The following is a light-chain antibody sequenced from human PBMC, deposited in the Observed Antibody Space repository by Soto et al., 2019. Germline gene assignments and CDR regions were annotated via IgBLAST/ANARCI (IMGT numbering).Light chain of an antibody. Sequence: DIVMTQSPDSLAVSLGARATISCKSSQSVLYSSNNKNYLASYQQKPRQPPKLLISWASTRESGVPDRFSGSGSGTDFTLTISSLQAEDVAVYYCQQYYSTPLTFGGGTKVDIK. J-gene: IGKJ4*01. CDR3: QQYYSTPLT. V-gene: IGKV4-1*01. CDR1: QSVLYSSNNKNY. CDR2: WAS.